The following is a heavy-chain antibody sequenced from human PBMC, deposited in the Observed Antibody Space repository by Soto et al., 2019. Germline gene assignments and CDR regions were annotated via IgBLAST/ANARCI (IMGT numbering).Heavy chain of an antibody. D-gene: IGHD3-22*01. Sequence: ASVKVSCKASGYTFSSYAMHWVRQAPGQRLEWMGWINAGYGNTKSSQKFQDRVTISRDTSASTAYMELTSLRSEDTAVYYCARDVGYHYDGSPSGQFDFWGQGTLVTVSS. CDR1: GYTFSSYA. CDR3: ARDVGYHYDGSPSGQFDF. CDR2: INAGYGNT. J-gene: IGHJ4*02. V-gene: IGHV1-3*01.